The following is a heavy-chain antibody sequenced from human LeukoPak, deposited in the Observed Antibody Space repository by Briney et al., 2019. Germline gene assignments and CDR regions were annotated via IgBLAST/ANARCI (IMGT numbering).Heavy chain of an antibody. D-gene: IGHD3-10*01. J-gene: IGHJ4*02. V-gene: IGHV3-21*01. Sequence: GGSLRLSCAASGFTFSSYSMNWVRQAPGKGLEWVSSISSRSSYIYYADSVKGRFTISRDNAKISLYLQMNSLRAEDTAVYYCAREGMAWFGEPDPDYWGQGTLVTVSS. CDR2: ISSRSSYI. CDR3: AREGMAWFGEPDPDY. CDR1: GFTFSSYS.